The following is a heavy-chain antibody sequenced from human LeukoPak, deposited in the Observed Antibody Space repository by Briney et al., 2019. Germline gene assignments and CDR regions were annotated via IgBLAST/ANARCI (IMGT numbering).Heavy chain of an antibody. D-gene: IGHD2-2*01. CDR2: ISYSGST. J-gene: IGHJ4*02. V-gene: IGHV4-34*01. CDR3: ARQRGANDIVIVPAAVFDY. CDR1: GGSFSGYY. Sequence: PSETLSLTCAVYGGSFSGYYWSWIRQPPGKGLEWIGSISYSGSTYYYPSLKSRVTISVDTSKNQFSLKLSSVTAADTAVYYCARQRGANDIVIVPAAVFDYWGQGTLVTVSS.